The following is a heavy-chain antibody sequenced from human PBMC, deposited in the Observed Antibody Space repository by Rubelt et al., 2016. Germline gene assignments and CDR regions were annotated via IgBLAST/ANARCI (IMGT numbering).Heavy chain of an antibody. Sequence: QVQLQQSGPGLVKPSQTLSLTCAISGDSVSSNSAAWNWIRQSPSRGLEWLGRTYYRSKWYNDYAVSVKSRITINPDTLWNMFALQLNSVTTEDTAVYYCSSSVGGTVDYWGQGTLVTVSS. CDR3: SSSVGGTVDY. CDR1: GDSVSSNSAA. J-gene: IGHJ4*02. CDR2: TYYRSKWYN. V-gene: IGHV6-1*01. D-gene: IGHD1-26*01.